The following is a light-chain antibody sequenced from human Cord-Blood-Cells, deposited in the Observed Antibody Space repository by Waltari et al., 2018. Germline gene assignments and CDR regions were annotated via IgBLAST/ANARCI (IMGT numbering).Light chain of an antibody. V-gene: IGLV2-23*01. Sequence: QSSLTQPAPVSCSPGHSLTLSCSGTSSDVGAYNLVSWYQRHPGKAPNRMSYEGSKRPSGVSNRFSGSKCGNAASLTISGRQAEDEANYYCCSYAGSSTWVFGGGNKLTVL. CDR1: SSDVGAYNL. CDR2: EGS. J-gene: IGLJ3*02. CDR3: CSYAGSSTWV.